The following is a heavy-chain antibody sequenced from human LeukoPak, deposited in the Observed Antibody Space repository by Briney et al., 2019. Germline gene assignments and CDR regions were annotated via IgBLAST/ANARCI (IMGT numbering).Heavy chain of an antibody. CDR3: ARGGAQWLVLDY. J-gene: IGHJ4*02. CDR2: FDPEDGET. V-gene: IGHV1-24*01. Sequence: ASVKVSCKVSGYTLTELSIHWVRQAPGKGLEWMGGFDPEDGETIYAQKFQGRVTMTEDTSTDTAYMELSSLRSADTAVYYCARGGAQWLVLDYWGQGTLVTVSS. D-gene: IGHD6-19*01. CDR1: GYTLTELS.